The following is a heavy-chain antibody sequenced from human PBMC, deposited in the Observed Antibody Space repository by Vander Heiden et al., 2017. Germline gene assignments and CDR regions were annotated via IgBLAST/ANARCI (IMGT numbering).Heavy chain of an antibody. CDR2: ISYDGSNK. V-gene: IGHV3-30-3*01. J-gene: IGHJ4*02. CDR3: ARPGGVIVTVYYFDY. Sequence: QVQLVESGGGVVQPGRSLRLSCAASGFTLGSYAMHWVRQAPGKGLECVAVISYDGSNKYYADSVKGRFTISRDNSKNTLYLQMNSLRAEDTAVYYCARPGGVIVTVYYFDYWGQGTLVTVSS. CDR1: GFTLGSYA. D-gene: IGHD3-16*02.